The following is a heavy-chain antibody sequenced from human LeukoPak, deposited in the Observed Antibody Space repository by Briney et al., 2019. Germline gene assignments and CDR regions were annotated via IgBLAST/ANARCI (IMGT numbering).Heavy chain of an antibody. D-gene: IGHD3-3*01. CDR1: GFTFSSYS. CDR2: ISSSSSYI. V-gene: IGHV3-21*01. CDR3: ARFIYDFWSGYPPYFDY. J-gene: IGHJ4*02. Sequence: GGPLRLSCAASGFTFSSYSMNWVRQAPGKGLEWVSSISSSSSYIYYADSVKGRFTISRDNAKNSLYLQMNSLRAEDTAVYYCARFIYDFWSGYPPYFDYWGQGTLVTVSS.